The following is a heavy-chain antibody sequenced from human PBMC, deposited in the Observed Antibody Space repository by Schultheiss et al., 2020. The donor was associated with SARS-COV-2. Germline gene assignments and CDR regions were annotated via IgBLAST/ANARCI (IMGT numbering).Heavy chain of an antibody. J-gene: IGHJ6*02. CDR2: ISSDGSST. Sequence: GGSLRLSCAASGFTFSSYAMHWVRQAPGKGLVWVSRISSDGSSTTYADSVKGRFTISRDNAKNTLYLQMNSLRAEDTAVYYCARDYCSSTSCYYYYGMDVWGQGTTVTVSS. V-gene: IGHV3-74*01. CDR1: GFTFSSYA. D-gene: IGHD2-2*01. CDR3: ARDYCSSTSCYYYYGMDV.